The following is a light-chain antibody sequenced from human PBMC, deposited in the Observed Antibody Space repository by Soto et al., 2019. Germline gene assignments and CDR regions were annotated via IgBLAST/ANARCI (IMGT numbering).Light chain of an antibody. CDR1: QSVSSN. Sequence: EIVMTQSPATLSVSPGEGATLSCRASQSVSSNLAWYQQKPGQAPRLIIYGSSTRATGVPARFSGSGSGTEFPLTLSSPQSEDFASYYCQQYNNWPITFGQGTRLEIK. CDR3: QQYNNWPIT. V-gene: IGKV3-15*01. J-gene: IGKJ5*01. CDR2: GSS.